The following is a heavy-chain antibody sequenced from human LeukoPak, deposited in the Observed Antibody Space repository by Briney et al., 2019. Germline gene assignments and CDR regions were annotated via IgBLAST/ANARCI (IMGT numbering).Heavy chain of an antibody. D-gene: IGHD1-26*01. V-gene: IGHV3-66*01. CDR2: IYSGGNT. CDR1: GFAVNSDY. CDR3: VRGLPGSAHC. Sequence: PRGSLRLSCVASGFAVNSDYMSWVRQAPGKGLEWVSVIYSGGNTYYGDSVKGRFTISRDNSKNTMYLQMNSLRAEDMAVYYCVRGLPGSAHCWGQGTLVTVYS. J-gene: IGHJ4*02.